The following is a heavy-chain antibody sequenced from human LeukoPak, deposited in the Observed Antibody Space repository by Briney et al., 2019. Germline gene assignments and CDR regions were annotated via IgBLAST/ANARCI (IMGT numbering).Heavy chain of an antibody. Sequence: SETLSLTCTVSGGSISSGSYYWSWIRQPAGKGLEWIGRIYTSGSTNYNPSLKSRVTISVDTSKNQFSLKLSSVTAADTAVYYCARRPRWFGPYYFDYWGQGTLVTVSS. CDR1: GGSISSGSYY. V-gene: IGHV4-61*02. CDR3: ARRPRWFGPYYFDY. CDR2: IYTSGST. J-gene: IGHJ4*02. D-gene: IGHD4-23*01.